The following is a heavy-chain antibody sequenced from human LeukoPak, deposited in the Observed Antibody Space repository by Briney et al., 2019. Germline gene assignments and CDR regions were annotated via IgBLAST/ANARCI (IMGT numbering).Heavy chain of an antibody. D-gene: IGHD6-6*01. CDR3: ARVEYSSSSPHFQH. Sequence: SETLSLTCTVSGGSISSSSYYWGWIRQPPGKGLEWIGSIYYSGSTYYNPSLKSRVTISVDTSKNQFSLKLSSVTAADTAVYYCARVEYSSSSPHFQHWGQGTLVTVSS. V-gene: IGHV4-39*07. J-gene: IGHJ1*01. CDR2: IYYSGST. CDR1: GGSISSSSYY.